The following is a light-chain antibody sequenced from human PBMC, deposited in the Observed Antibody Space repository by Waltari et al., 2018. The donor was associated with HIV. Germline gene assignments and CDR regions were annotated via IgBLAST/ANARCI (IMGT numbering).Light chain of an antibody. Sequence: DIVMTQSPDSLAVSLGARATINCKSSQSVLYISNNKNYLALYQQKPGQPPKLLIYWASTRESGVPDRFSGSGSGTDFTLTINSLQAEDVAVYYCQQYYSTPLTFGGGTKVEIK. CDR1: QSVLYISNNKNY. CDR3: QQYYSTPLT. V-gene: IGKV4-1*01. J-gene: IGKJ4*01. CDR2: WAS.